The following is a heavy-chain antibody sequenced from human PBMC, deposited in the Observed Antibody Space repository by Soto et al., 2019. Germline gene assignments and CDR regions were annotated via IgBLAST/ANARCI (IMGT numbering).Heavy chain of an antibody. CDR3: ARDKRITMVRGVSYIDY. CDR1: GFTFSSYG. V-gene: IGHV3-33*01. D-gene: IGHD3-10*01. Sequence: LRLSCAASGFTFSSYGMHWVRQAPGKGLEWVAVIWYDGSNKYYADSVKGRFTISRDNSKNTLYLQMNSLRAEDTAVYYCARDKRITMVRGVSYIDYWGQGTLVTVSS. CDR2: IWYDGSNK. J-gene: IGHJ4*02.